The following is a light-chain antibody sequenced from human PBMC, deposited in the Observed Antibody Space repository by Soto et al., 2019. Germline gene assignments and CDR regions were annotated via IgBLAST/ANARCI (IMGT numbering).Light chain of an antibody. CDR2: WAS. Sequence: DIVMTQSPDSLAVSLGERATINCKSSQSVLYSSNNKYYLAWYQQNPGQPPKLHIYWASTRESGVPDRFSGSGSGTDFTLTISSLQAEDVAVYYCQQYYSTPYTFGQGTKMEIK. CDR3: QQYYSTPYT. J-gene: IGKJ2*01. V-gene: IGKV4-1*01. CDR1: QSVLYSSNNKYY.